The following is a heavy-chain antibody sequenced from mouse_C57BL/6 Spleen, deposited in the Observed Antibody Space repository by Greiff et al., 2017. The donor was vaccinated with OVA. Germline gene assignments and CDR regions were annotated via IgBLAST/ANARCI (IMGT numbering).Heavy chain of an antibody. CDR3: ARGQLRLRGFAY. Sequence: EVQLQQSGPELVKPGASVKMSCKASGYTFTDYNMHWVKQSHGKSLEWIGYINPNNGGTSYNQKFKGKATLTVNKSSSKAYMELRSLTSEDSAVYYCARGQLRLRGFAYWGQGTLVTVSA. CDR1: GYTFTDYN. CDR2: INPNNGGT. V-gene: IGHV1-22*01. D-gene: IGHD3-2*02. J-gene: IGHJ3*01.